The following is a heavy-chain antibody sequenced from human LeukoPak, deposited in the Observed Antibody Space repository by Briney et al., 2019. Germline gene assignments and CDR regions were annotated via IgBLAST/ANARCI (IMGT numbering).Heavy chain of an antibody. CDR3: ARDRTTTVTNAFDH. J-gene: IGHJ4*02. CDR2: IIPIFGTA. CDR1: GGTFSSYA. D-gene: IGHD4-11*01. V-gene: IGHV1-69*13. Sequence: GASVKVSCKASGGTFSSYAISWVRQAPGQGLEWMGGIIPIFGTANYAQKFQGRVTITADESTSTAYMELSSLRSEDTAVYYCARDRTTTVTNAFDHWGQGTLVTVSS.